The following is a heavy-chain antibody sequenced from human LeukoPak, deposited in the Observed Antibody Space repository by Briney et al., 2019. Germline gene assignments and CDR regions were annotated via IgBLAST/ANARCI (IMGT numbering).Heavy chain of an antibody. J-gene: IGHJ4*02. Sequence: ASVKVSCKASGYTFTSYYMHWVRQAPGQGLEWMGVINPSGGSTNYAQKFQGRVTMTRDTSTSTVYMELRSLRSEDTAVYYCARGRNSSSLVRGYFDYWGQGTLVTVSS. CDR3: ARGRNSSSLVRGYFDY. CDR1: GYTFTSYY. CDR2: INPSGGST. D-gene: IGHD6-13*01. V-gene: IGHV1-46*01.